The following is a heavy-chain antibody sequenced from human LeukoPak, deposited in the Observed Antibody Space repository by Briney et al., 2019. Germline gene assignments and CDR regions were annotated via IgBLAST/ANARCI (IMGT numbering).Heavy chain of an antibody. CDR3: AIDHGIYGDYDAFDI. J-gene: IGHJ3*02. CDR2: ISPIFGTA. CDR1: GYTFTGYY. D-gene: IGHD4-17*01. V-gene: IGHV1-69*06. Sequence: SVTLSCQASGYTFTGYYMHWVRHAPGHGLEWMGGISPIFGTANYAQKVQGRVTITADKSTSTAYMELSSLRSEDTAVYYCAIDHGIYGDYDAFDIWGQGTMVTVSS.